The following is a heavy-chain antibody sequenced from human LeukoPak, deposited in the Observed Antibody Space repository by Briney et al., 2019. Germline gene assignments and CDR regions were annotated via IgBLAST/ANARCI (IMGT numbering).Heavy chain of an antibody. CDR1: GFTFSSYA. Sequence: GGSLRLSCAASGFTFSSYAMSWVRQAPGKGLEWVSAISGSGGSTYYADSVKGRFTISRDNPKNTLYLQMNSLRAEDTAVYYCAKDVHTLMTTVTAFDYWGQGTLVTVSS. CDR3: AKDVHTLMTTVTAFDY. V-gene: IGHV3-23*01. J-gene: IGHJ4*02. CDR2: ISGSGGST. D-gene: IGHD4-17*01.